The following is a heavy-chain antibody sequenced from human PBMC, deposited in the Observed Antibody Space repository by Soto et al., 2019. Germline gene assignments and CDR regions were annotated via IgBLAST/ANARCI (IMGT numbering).Heavy chain of an antibody. CDR1: GFTFSSYA. J-gene: IGHJ4*02. V-gene: IGHV3-23*01. Sequence: EVQLLESGGGLVQPGGSLRLSCAASGFTFSSYALSWVRQAPGKGLDWVSDISGNGAGTYFADSVKGRFTISRDNSKNMLYLQMTSLRAEDTAVYYCAATRNNDHFDHWGQGTLVTVSS. CDR3: AATRNNDHFDH. CDR2: ISGNGAGT. D-gene: IGHD2-8*01.